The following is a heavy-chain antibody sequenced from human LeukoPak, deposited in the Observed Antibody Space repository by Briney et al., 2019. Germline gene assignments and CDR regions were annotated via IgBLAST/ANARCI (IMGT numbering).Heavy chain of an antibody. CDR3: ASSNATTQLKNGYGLYYFDY. CDR2: INHSGST. D-gene: IGHD5-18*01. Sequence: SETLSLTCAVYGGSFSGYYWSWIRQPPGKGLEWIGEINHSGSTNYNPSLKSRVTISVDTSKNQFSLKLSSVTAADTAVYYCASSNATTQLKNGYGLYYFDYWGQGTLVTVSS. CDR1: GGSFSGYY. J-gene: IGHJ4*02. V-gene: IGHV4-34*01.